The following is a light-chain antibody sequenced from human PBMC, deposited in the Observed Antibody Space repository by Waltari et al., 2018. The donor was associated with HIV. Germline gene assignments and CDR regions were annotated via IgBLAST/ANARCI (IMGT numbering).Light chain of an antibody. CDR1: SSNIGNNY. J-gene: IGLJ2*01. V-gene: IGLV1-51*02. CDR2: ENN. CDR3: GTWDSSLSVV. Sequence: PPSVSAAPGQKVTISCSGSSSNIGNNYVSWYQQLPGTAPKLLIYENNKRPSGIPDRFSGSKSGTSATLGITGLQTGDEADYYCGTWDSSLSVVFGGGTKLTVL.